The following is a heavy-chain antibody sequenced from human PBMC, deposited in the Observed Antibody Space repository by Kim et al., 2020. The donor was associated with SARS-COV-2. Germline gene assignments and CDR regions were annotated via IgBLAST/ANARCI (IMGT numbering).Heavy chain of an antibody. V-gene: IGHV4-34*01. CDR2: INHSGST. Sequence: SETLSLTCAVYGGSFSGSYWSWISQTPAKGLEWIGEINHSGSTNYNPSLKSRVTIPVDTSKNQFSLKLSSVTAADTAVYYCARGGYGYYGSGSYYSRPNYYYMDVWGKGTTVTVSS. J-gene: IGHJ6*03. CDR3: ARGGYGYYGSGSYYSRPNYYYMDV. D-gene: IGHD3-10*01. CDR1: GGSFSGSY.